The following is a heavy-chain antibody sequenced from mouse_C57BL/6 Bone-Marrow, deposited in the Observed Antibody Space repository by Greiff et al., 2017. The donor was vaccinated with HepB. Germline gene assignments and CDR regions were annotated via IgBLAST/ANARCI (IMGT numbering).Heavy chain of an antibody. Sequence: VQLQQSGGDLVKPGGSLKLSCAASGFTFSSYGMSWVRQTPDKRLEWVATISSGGSYTYYPDSVKGRFTISRDNAKNTLYLQMSSLKSEDTAMYYCARQMITSPHYFDYWGQGTTLTVSS. D-gene: IGHD2-4*01. CDR2: ISSGGSYT. CDR3: ARQMITSPHYFDY. J-gene: IGHJ2*01. CDR1: GFTFSSYG. V-gene: IGHV5-6*01.